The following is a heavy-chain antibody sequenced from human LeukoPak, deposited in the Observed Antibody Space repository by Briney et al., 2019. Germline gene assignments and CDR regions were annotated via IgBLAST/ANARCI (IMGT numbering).Heavy chain of an antibody. CDR1: GGSISSGNYY. CDR3: CRGLTMVAQHYYYYGMDV. Sequence: SETLSLTCTVSGGSISSGNYYWSWIRLPAGKGLEWIGRIYTTGSTNYNPSLKSRVTMSVDTSKNQLSLRLSSVTAADTAIYYCCRGLTMVAQHYYYYGMDVWGQGTTVTVSS. CDR2: IYTTGST. V-gene: IGHV4-61*02. J-gene: IGHJ6*02. D-gene: IGHD3-10*01.